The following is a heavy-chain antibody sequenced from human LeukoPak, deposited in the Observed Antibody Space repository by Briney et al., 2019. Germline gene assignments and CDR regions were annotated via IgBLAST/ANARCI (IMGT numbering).Heavy chain of an antibody. Sequence: GGSLRLSCAASGFTFSSYWMHWVRQAPGKGLVWVSRINSDGSSTSYADSVKGRFTISRDNAKYTLYLQMNSLRAEDTAVYYCARDFLDILTGYYGSILDYWGQGTLVTVSS. J-gene: IGHJ4*02. V-gene: IGHV3-74*01. D-gene: IGHD3-9*01. CDR2: INSDGSST. CDR1: GFTFSSYW. CDR3: ARDFLDILTGYYGSILDY.